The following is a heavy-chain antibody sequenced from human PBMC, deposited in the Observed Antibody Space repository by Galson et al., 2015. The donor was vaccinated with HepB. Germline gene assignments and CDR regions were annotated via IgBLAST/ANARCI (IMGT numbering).Heavy chain of an antibody. CDR3: ARDRESFYYDSSGYYLFDY. Sequence: SLRLSCAASGFTFSTYSMDWVRQAPGEGLEWVSSISSGSNYIYQADSVKGRFTISRDNAKNSLYLQMNSLRAEDTAVYYCARDRESFYYDSSGYYLFDYWGQGTLVTVSS. CDR1: GFTFSTYS. CDR2: ISSGSNYI. V-gene: IGHV3-21*01. D-gene: IGHD3-22*01. J-gene: IGHJ4*02.